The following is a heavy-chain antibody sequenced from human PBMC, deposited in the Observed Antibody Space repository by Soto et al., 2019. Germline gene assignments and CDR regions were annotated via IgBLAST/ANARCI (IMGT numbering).Heavy chain of an antibody. Sequence: QITLKESGLTLVKPSQTLTLTCTFSGFSLTSRPMGVAWIRQPPGKALEWLAVIYWDDDKRYNPSLKSRLTIAKDTSGNHVVLTMTNMDPVDTATYYCAHRLSGYNWNGGYFDYWGQGALVTVS. CDR1: GFSLTSRPMG. CDR3: AHRLSGYNWNGGYFDY. CDR2: IYWDDDK. D-gene: IGHD1-20*01. V-gene: IGHV2-5*02. J-gene: IGHJ4*02.